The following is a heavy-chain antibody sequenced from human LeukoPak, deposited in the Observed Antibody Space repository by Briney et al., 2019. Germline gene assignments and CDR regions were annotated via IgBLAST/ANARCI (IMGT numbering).Heavy chain of an antibody. CDR1: GFTFSGYW. V-gene: IGHV3-7*01. CDR3: ARAPSDAFDI. J-gene: IGHJ3*02. Sequence: GGSLRLSCAASGFTFSGYWMSWVRQAPGKGLEWVANIKQDGSEKYYVDSVKGRFTISRDNAKNSLYLQMNSLRAEDTAVYYCARAPSDAFDIWGQGTMVTVSS. CDR2: IKQDGSEK.